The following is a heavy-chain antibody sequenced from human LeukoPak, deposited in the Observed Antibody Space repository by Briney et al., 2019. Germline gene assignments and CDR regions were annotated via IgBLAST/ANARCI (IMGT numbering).Heavy chain of an antibody. CDR2: INYSGRT. J-gene: IGHJ4*02. D-gene: IGHD6-19*01. CDR3: VSALSAV. V-gene: IGHV4-39*02. Sequence: PSETLSLTCTVSGGSISSSTHSWAWIRQPPGKGLEWMGSINYSGRTNYNPSLKNRVSISVDTSKNHFSLNLSSVTAADTAVYYCVSALSAVWGQGTLVTVSS. CDR1: GGSISSSTHS.